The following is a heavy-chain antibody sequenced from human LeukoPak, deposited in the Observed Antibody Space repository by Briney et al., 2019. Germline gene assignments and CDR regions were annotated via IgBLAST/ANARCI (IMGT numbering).Heavy chain of an antibody. CDR1: GFTFDDYG. J-gene: IGHJ4*02. Sequence: GRSLRLSCAASGFTFDDYGMSWVRQAPGKGLEWVSGINWKVGTTGYADSVKGRFNISRDNAKNSLYLQMNSLRDEDTALYYCARDLPRDIVVVPAAIRHGYWGQGTLVSVSS. CDR3: ARDLPRDIVVVPAAIRHGY. CDR2: INWKVGTT. V-gene: IGHV3-20*04. D-gene: IGHD2-2*01.